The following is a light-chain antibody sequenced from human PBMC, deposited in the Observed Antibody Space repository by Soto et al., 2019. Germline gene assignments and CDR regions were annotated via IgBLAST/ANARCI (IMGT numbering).Light chain of an antibody. CDR3: QQYYSTPPT. V-gene: IGKV4-1*01. CDR1: QNVLYSSNNNNY. J-gene: IGKJ4*01. Sequence: DIVMTQSPDSLAGSLGERATINCKSSQNVLYSSNNNNYSARYQQKPGQPPKLLIYWASTRESGVPDRFSGSGSGTDFTLTISSLQAEDVAVYYCQQYYSTPPTFGGGTKVEIK. CDR2: WAS.